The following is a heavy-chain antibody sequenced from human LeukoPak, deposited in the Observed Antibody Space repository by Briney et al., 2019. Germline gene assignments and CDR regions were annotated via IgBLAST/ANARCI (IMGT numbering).Heavy chain of an antibody. D-gene: IGHD3-10*01. CDR2: IYYNGIT. CDR3: AREARFTMVRGGGYFDY. V-gene: IGHV4-30-4*01. CDR1: GGSISSGHFY. Sequence: SQTLSLTCTVSGGSISSGHFYWSWIRQPPEKGLEYIGYIYYNGITFYNPSLRSRVTISVDTSKNQFSLKLSSVTAADTAVYYCAREARFTMVRGGGYFDYWGQGTLVTVSS. J-gene: IGHJ4*02.